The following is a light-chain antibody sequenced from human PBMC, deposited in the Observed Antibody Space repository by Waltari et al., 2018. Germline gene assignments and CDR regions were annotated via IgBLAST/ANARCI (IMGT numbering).Light chain of an antibody. J-gene: IGKJ4*01. CDR1: QGISSY. CDR2: AAS. Sequence: DIQLTQSPSFLSASVGDRVTITCRASQGISSYLTWFQQKPGKAPKLLIYAASTLQSGVPSRFSGSGSGTEFTLTISSLQPEDFATYYCHQVNTYPLTFGGGTKVE. CDR3: HQVNTYPLT. V-gene: IGKV1-9*01.